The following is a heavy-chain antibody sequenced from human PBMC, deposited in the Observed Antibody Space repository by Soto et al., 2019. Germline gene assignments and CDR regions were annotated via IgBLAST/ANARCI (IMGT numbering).Heavy chain of an antibody. CDR1: GYTFTSYY. CDR3: ARLSATYYYDTSGYYEY. D-gene: IGHD3-22*01. J-gene: IGHJ4*02. CDR2: INPTGGST. V-gene: IGHV1-46*01. Sequence: QVQLVQSGPDVKKPGASVKVSCKASGYTFTSYYIHCVRLAPGQGLEWMGIINPTGGSTVYAQNFQGRVTLTRDTSTSTVYMELSSLRSEDTAVYYCARLSATYYYDTSGYYEYWGQGTLVTVSS.